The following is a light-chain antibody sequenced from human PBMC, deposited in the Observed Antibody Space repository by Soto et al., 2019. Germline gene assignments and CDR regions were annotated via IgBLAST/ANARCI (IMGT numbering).Light chain of an antibody. V-gene: IGKV1-5*01. J-gene: IGKJ3*01. CDR1: QSISSW. CDR3: QQYNSYSPT. CDR2: DAS. Sequence: DIPMTQSPSTLSASVGDRVTITCRASQSISSWLAWYQQKPGQAPKLLIYDASSLESGVPSRFSGSGSGTEFTLTISSLQPDDFATYYCQQYNSYSPTFGPGTKVDIK.